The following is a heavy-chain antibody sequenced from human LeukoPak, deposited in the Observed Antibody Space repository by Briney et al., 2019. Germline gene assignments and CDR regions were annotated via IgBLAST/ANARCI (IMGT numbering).Heavy chain of an antibody. CDR3: ATTGFDSPYYLHS. CDR2: IKQNADAE. D-gene: IGHD5-12*01. CDR1: GLIFGRFW. V-gene: IGHV3-7*01. J-gene: IGHJ4*02. Sequence: PGGSLRLSCAGSGLIFGRFWMTWVRRAPGKGLEWVATIKQNADAEYYVESVEGRFTISRSNARSSLFLQMNSLRPEDTAVYYCATTGFDSPYYLHSWGQGTLVTVSS.